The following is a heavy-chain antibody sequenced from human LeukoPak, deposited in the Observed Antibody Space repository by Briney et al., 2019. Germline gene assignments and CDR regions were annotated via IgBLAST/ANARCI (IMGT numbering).Heavy chain of an antibody. J-gene: IGHJ3*02. CDR3: ASEYYGSAKYAFDI. CDR2: IYPGDSDA. D-gene: IGHD3-10*01. V-gene: IGHV5-51*01. CDR1: GYSFTSYW. Sequence: PGESLKISCKGSGYSFTSYWIGWVRQMPGKGLKWMGIIYPGDSDARYSPSFQGQVTISADKSISTAYLQWSSLKAPDTAMYYCASEYYGSAKYAFDIWGQGTMVTVSS.